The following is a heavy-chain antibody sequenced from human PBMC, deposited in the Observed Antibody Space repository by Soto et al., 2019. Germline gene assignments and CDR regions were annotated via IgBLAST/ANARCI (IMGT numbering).Heavy chain of an antibody. Sequence: ASGFTFSIYSMNWVRQAPGKGLEWVSSISSSSSYIYYADSVKGRFTISRDNAKNSLYLQMNSLRAEDTAVYYCASTVVGATFDWFDPWGQGTLVTVSS. D-gene: IGHD1-26*01. V-gene: IGHV3-21*01. CDR1: GFTFSIYS. CDR3: ASTVVGATFDWFDP. J-gene: IGHJ5*02. CDR2: ISSSSSYI.